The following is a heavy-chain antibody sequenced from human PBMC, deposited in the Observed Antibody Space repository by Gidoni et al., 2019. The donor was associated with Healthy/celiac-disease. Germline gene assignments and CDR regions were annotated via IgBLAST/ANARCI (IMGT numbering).Heavy chain of an antibody. Sequence: EVQLVESGGGLVQPGGSLRLSCAASGFTFSSYAMHWVRQAPGKGLEYVSAISSNGGSTYYANSVKGRFTISRDNSKNTLYLQMGSLRAEDMAVYYCARELQLVVVTAILGYWGQGTLVTVSS. CDR3: ARELQLVVVTAILGY. CDR2: ISSNGGST. J-gene: IGHJ4*02. V-gene: IGHV3-64*01. D-gene: IGHD2-21*02. CDR1: GFTFSSYA.